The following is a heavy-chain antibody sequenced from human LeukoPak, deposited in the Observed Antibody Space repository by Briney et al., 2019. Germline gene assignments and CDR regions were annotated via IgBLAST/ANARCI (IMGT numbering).Heavy chain of an antibody. CDR1: GFTFSSYA. D-gene: IGHD3-3*01. J-gene: IGHJ4*02. Sequence: GGSLRLSCAASGFTFSSYAMHWVRQAPGKGLEWVAVISYDGSNKYYADSVKGRFTISRDNSKNTLYLQMNSLRAEDTAVYYCARARTKNYDFWSGNPYYFDYWGQGTLVTVSS. CDR2: ISYDGSNK. CDR3: ARARTKNYDFWSGNPYYFDY. V-gene: IGHV3-30*04.